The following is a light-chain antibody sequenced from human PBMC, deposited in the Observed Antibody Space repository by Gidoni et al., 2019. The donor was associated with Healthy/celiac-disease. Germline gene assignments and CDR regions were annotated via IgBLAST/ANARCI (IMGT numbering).Light chain of an antibody. Sequence: EIVLTQSPATLSVSPGERATLSCRASQSVSSNLSWYQQKPRQAPRLLIYGASTRATGIPAKFSGSGSGTEFTLTISSLQSEDFAVYYCQQYNNWPFTFGPGTKVEIK. CDR1: QSVSSN. CDR2: GAS. V-gene: IGKV3-15*01. J-gene: IGKJ3*01. CDR3: QQYNNWPFT.